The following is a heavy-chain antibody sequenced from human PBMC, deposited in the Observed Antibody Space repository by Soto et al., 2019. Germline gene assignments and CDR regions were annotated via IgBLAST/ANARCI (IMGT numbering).Heavy chain of an antibody. V-gene: IGHV1-46*01. D-gene: IGHD2-21*01. J-gene: IGHJ6*02. CDR1: GDTFTSYY. CDR2: INPSGGST. Sequence: GASVKVSCKASGDTFTSYYMHWVRQAPGQGLEWMGIINPSGGSTSYAQKFQGRVTMTRDTSTSTVFMELSSLRSEDTAVYYCARGPPISDDYYGMGVWGQGTTVTVSS. CDR3: ARGPPISDDYYGMGV.